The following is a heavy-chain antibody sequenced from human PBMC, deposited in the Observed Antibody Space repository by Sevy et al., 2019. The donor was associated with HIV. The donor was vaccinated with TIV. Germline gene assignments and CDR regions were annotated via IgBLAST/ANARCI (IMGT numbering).Heavy chain of an antibody. Sequence: GGSLRLSCAASGFTFDDHAMHWVRQAPGKGLEWVSGISWNSRSIGYADSVQGRFTISRDNAKNSLYLQMNSLRAEDTALYYCAKDKNRDFYDRSPFQDWGQGTLVTVSS. CDR2: ISWNSRSI. J-gene: IGHJ1*01. V-gene: IGHV3-9*01. CDR3: AKDKNRDFYDRSPFQD. D-gene: IGHD3-22*01. CDR1: GFTFDDHA.